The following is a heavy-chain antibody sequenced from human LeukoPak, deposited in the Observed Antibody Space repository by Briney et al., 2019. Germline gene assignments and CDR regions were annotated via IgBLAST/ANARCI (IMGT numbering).Heavy chain of an antibody. Sequence: SETLSLTCTVSGGSISSYYWSWIRQPPGKGLEWIGYIYYSGSTNYNPSLKSRVTISVDTSKNQFSLKLSSVTAADTAVYYCAGEGLPGRLNSGKPAVSDLWGRGTLVTVSS. CDR3: AGEGLPGRLNSGKPAVSDL. CDR1: GGSISSYY. J-gene: IGHJ2*01. CDR2: IYYSGST. D-gene: IGHD4-17*01. V-gene: IGHV4-59*01.